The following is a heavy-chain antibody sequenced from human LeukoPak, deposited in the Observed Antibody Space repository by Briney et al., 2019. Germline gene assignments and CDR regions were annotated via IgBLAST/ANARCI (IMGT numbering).Heavy chain of an antibody. CDR3: ATSYDMGWLIGY. V-gene: IGHV3-9*01. D-gene: IGHD3/OR15-3a*01. CDR2: ISWNSDNI. CDR1: GFTFDDYA. Sequence: PGGSLRLSCAASGFTFDDYAMHWVRQAPGKGLEWVSGISWNSDNIGYADSVKGRFTISRDNGKSSLYLQMNSLRAEDTALYYCATSYDMGWLIGYWGQGTLVTVSS. J-gene: IGHJ4*02.